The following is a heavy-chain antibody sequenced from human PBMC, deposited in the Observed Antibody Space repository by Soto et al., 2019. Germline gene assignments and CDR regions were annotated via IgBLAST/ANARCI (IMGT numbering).Heavy chain of an antibody. CDR3: VGYCSGGSCRGALALDP. J-gene: IGHJ5*02. D-gene: IGHD2-15*01. V-gene: IGHV3-7*01. CDR2: IKQDGSEK. CDR1: GFTFSSYW. Sequence: PGGSLRLSCAASGFTFSSYWMSWVRQAPGKGLEWVANIKQDGSEKYYVDSVKGRFTISRDNAKNSLYLQMNSLRAEDTAVYYCVGYCSGGSCRGALALDPWGQGTLVTVSS.